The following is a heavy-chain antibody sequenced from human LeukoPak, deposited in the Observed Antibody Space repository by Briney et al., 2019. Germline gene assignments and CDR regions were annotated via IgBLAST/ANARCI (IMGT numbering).Heavy chain of an antibody. D-gene: IGHD5-12*01. J-gene: IGHJ5*02. CDR2: IYNRGSGT. CDR1: GGPISSHY. V-gene: IGHV4-59*11. CDR3: ARVWWQRWLDP. Sequence: PETLSLTCTVSGGPISSHYWSWIRQPTGRGMEWVGYIYNRGSGTNCNPSLKSRVTIRIESSQNQFSLRLNSVAAAYTAVDYCARVWWQRWLDPWGQGTLVTVSS.